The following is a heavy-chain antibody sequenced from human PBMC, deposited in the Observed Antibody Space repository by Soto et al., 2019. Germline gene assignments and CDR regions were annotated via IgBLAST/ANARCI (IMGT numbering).Heavy chain of an antibody. CDR2: ISSSSSTI. CDR3: ARDMKGNDILTGYYNWCDP. CDR1: GFTFSSYS. Sequence: GGSLRLSCAASGFTFSSYSMNWVRQAPGKGLEWVSYISSSSSTIYYADSVKGRFTISRDNAKNSLYLQMNSLRAEDTAVYYCARDMKGNDILTGYYNWCDPWGQGTLVTVSS. V-gene: IGHV3-48*04. J-gene: IGHJ5*02. D-gene: IGHD3-9*01.